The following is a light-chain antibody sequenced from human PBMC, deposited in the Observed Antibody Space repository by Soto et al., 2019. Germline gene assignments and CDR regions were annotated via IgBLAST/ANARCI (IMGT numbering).Light chain of an antibody. CDR3: QHCHILPWT. J-gene: IGKJ1*01. CDR1: QDITNH. CDR2: DAS. V-gene: IGKV1-33*01. Sequence: DIQMTQSPSSLSASVGDRVTITCQASQDITNHLHWYQQKPGKAPKLLIYDASNFETGAPSRFSGSGFGTDFTFIINNLQPEDFATDFCQHCHILPWTFGQGTKVEIK.